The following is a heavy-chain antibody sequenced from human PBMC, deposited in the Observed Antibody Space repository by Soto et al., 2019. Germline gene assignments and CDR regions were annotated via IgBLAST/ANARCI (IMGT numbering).Heavy chain of an antibody. J-gene: IGHJ6*03. Sequence: EVQLVESGGGLVQPGGSLRLSCAASGFTVSSNYMSWVRQAAGKVLEWVSVINSGGSTSYADSVKGRFTISRHNSKNTLYLQRNSLRAEDTAVYYCARVGFGESINPYYYYYMDVWGKGTTVTVSS. CDR3: ARVGFGESINPYYYYYMDV. V-gene: IGHV3-53*04. D-gene: IGHD3-10*01. CDR2: INSGGST. CDR1: GFTVSSNY.